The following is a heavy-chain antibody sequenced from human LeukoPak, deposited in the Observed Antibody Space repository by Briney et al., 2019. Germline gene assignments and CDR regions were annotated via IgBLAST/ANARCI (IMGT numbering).Heavy chain of an antibody. D-gene: IGHD6-19*01. CDR3: AKDGSRSGWYFMNWFDP. J-gene: IGHJ5*02. CDR2: ISGSGGST. Sequence: QPGRSLRLSCAASGFTFSSYAMSWVRQAPGKGLEWVSAISGSGGSTYYADSVKGRFTISRDNSKNTLYLQMNSLRAEDTAVYYCAKDGSRSGWYFMNWFDPWGQGTLVTVSS. CDR1: GFTFSSYA. V-gene: IGHV3-23*01.